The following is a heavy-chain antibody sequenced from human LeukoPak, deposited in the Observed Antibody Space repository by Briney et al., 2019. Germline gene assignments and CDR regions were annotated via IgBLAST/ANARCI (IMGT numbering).Heavy chain of an antibody. CDR3: ARNGDSSSVVD. CDR1: GGSISSGNW. Sequence: SGTLSLTCAVSGGSISSGNWWSWSRPTPGKGLEWIGEIYHSGNTVYNPPLKSRVTVSVDNSKNQFSLRLTSVTAADTAVYYCARNGDSSSVVDWGQGTLVTVSS. V-gene: IGHV4-4*02. J-gene: IGHJ4*02. CDR2: IYHSGNT. D-gene: IGHD4-17*01.